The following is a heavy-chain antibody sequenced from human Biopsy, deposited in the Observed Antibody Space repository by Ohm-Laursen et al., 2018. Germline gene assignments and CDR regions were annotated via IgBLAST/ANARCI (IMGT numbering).Heavy chain of an antibody. CDR1: GESFNGYY. Sequence: SETLSLTCAVYGESFNGYYWSWIRQTPGQGLEWIGEINHSGRTNYNPSLKRRVTISVDTSRNHFSLKVRSVTAADTAVYYCVRGVDYYDPYHYYALDVWGQGTTVTVSS. CDR3: VRGVDYYDPYHYYALDV. D-gene: IGHD3-22*01. V-gene: IGHV4-34*01. J-gene: IGHJ6*02. CDR2: INHSGRT.